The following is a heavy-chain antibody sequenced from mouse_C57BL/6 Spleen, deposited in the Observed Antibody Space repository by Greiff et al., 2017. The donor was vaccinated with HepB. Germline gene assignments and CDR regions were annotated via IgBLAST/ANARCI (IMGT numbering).Heavy chain of an antibody. CDR2: ISDGGSYT. V-gene: IGHV5-4*01. D-gene: IGHD3-2*02. CDR3: ARSLDSSGYFDY. J-gene: IGHJ2*01. Sequence: EVQGVESGGGLVKPGGSLKLSCAASGFTFSSYAMSWVRQTPEKRLEWVATISDGGSYTYYPDNVKGRFTISRDNAKNNLYLQMSHLKSEDTAMYYCARSLDSSGYFDYWGQGTTLTVSS. CDR1: GFTFSSYA.